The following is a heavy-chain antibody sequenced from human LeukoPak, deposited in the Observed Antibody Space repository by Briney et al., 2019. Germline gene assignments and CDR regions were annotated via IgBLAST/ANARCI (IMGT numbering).Heavy chain of an antibody. J-gene: IGHJ4*02. CDR1: GGTFSGYY. V-gene: IGHV4-34*01. CDR2: INHSGST. CDR3: ARGRGLA. Sequence: SETLSLTCTVYGGTFSGYYWSWIRQPPGQGLEWIGEINHSGSTNYKPSLKSRVTISVNTSKNQFSLKLSSVTAADTAVYYCARGRGLAWGQGTLVTVSS. D-gene: IGHD1-26*01.